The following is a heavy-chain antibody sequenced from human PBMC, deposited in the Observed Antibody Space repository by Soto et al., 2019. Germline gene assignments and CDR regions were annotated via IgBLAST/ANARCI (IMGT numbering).Heavy chain of an antibody. CDR2: IIPILGIA. D-gene: IGHD4-17*01. CDR3: AREVYGDYDRNAFDI. Sequence: SVKVSCKASGGTFSSYTISWVRQAPGQGLEWMGRIIPILGIANYAQKFQGRVTITADKSTSTAYMELSSLRSEDTAVYYCAREVYGDYDRNAFDIWGQGTMVTVSS. J-gene: IGHJ3*02. V-gene: IGHV1-69*02. CDR1: GGTFSSYT.